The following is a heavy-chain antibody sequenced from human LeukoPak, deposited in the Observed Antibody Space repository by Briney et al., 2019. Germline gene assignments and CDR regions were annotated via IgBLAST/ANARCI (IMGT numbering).Heavy chain of an antibody. J-gene: IGHJ4*02. D-gene: IGHD5-18*01. V-gene: IGHV3-48*01. Sequence: GGSLRLSCAASGFTFSSDSMNWVRQAPGKGPEWVSYFNNVDKTIQYADSVKGRFTISSDNAKNSLYLQMNSLRAEDTAVYFCVRDHNYAFGYWGQGTLVTVSS. CDR1: GFTFSSDS. CDR3: VRDHNYAFGY. CDR2: FNNVDKTI.